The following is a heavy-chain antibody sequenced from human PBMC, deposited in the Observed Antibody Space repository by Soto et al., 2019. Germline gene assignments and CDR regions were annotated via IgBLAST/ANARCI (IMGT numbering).Heavy chain of an antibody. V-gene: IGHV4-4*02. D-gene: IGHD7-27*01. J-gene: IGHJ4*02. CDR2: VFHTGDT. CDR1: GDSISSSVW. Sequence: ETLSLTCAVSGDSISSSVWWTWVRQPPGKGLEWIGEVFHTGDTYFNPSLRSRVAMSVDKSTNEFSLKVTSVTAADTAIYYCARKAWVRFDYWGQGALVTVSS. CDR3: ARKAWVRFDY.